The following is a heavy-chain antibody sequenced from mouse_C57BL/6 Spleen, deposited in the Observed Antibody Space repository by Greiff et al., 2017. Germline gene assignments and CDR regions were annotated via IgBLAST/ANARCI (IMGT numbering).Heavy chain of an antibody. J-gene: IGHJ4*01. CDR3: ARPSYDGDYYAMDD. V-gene: IGHV1-47*01. Sequence: VKLVESGAELVKPGASVKMSCKASGYTFTTYPIEWMKQNHGKSLEWIGNFHPYNDDTKYNEKFKGKATLTVEKSSSTVYLELSRLTSDDSAVYYGARPSYDGDYYAMDDWGKGTSVTVSS. CDR2: FHPYNDDT. CDR1: GYTFTTYP. D-gene: IGHD2-12*01.